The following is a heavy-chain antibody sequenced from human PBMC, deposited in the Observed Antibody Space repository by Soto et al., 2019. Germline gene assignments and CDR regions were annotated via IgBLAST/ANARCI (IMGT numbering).Heavy chain of an antibody. D-gene: IGHD2-2*01. V-gene: IGHV1-3*01. CDR3: ARDRGFVVVVPAGGMDV. J-gene: IGHJ6*02. CDR2: INAGNGNT. Sequence: ASVKVSCKASGYTFTSYAMHWVRQAPGQRLEWMGRINAGNGNTKYSQKFQGRVTITRDTSASTAYMELSSLRSEDTAVYYCARDRGFVVVVPAGGMDVWGQGTTVTVSS. CDR1: GYTFTSYA.